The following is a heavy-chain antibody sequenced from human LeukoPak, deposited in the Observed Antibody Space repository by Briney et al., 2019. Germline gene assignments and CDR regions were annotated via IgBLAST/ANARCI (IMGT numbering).Heavy chain of an antibody. CDR2: IYYSGST. CDR3: ASSRGYSYGSGY. CDR1: GGSISSYY. Sequence: MASETLSLTCTVSGGSISSYYWSWIRQPPGKGLEWIGYIYYSGSTNYNPSLKSRVTISVDTSKNQFSLKLSSVTAADTAVYYCASSRGYSYGSGYWGQGTLVTVSS. D-gene: IGHD5-18*01. V-gene: IGHV4-59*08. J-gene: IGHJ4*02.